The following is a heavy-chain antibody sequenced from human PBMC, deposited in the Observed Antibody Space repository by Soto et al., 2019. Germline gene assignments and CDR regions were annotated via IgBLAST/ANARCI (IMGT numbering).Heavy chain of an antibody. CDR1: GFTFRSNW. CDR2: IKPDGSGK. CDR3: ARDVGVQELDH. V-gene: IGHV3-7*01. J-gene: IGHJ4*02. Sequence: PGGSLRLSCAASGFTFRSNWMSWVRQAPGRGLEWVANIKPDGSGKYYLDSVGGRFTISRDSAENSLFLQIDSLRVEDTAVYYCARDVGVQELDHWGQGTLVTVSS. D-gene: IGHD6-6*01.